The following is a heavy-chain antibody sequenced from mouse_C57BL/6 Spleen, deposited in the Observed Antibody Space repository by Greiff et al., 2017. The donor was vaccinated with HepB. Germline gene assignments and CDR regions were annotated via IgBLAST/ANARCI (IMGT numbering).Heavy chain of an antibody. D-gene: IGHD1-1*01. CDR2: ISDGGSYT. Sequence: EVHLVESGGGLVKPGGSLKLSCAASGFTFSSYAMSWVRQTPEKRLEWVATISDGGSYTYYPDNVKGRFTISRDNAKNNLYLQMSHLKSEDTAMYYCARDTTVVATGYFDYWGQGTTLTVSS. V-gene: IGHV5-4*01. CDR1: GFTFSSYA. J-gene: IGHJ2*01. CDR3: ARDTTVVATGYFDY.